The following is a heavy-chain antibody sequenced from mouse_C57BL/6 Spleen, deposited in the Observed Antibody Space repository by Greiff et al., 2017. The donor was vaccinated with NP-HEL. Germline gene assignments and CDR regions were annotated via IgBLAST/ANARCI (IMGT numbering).Heavy chain of an antibody. CDR2: INPSNGGT. D-gene: IGHD2-2*01. CDR1: GYTFTSYW. J-gene: IGHJ3*01. CDR3: ARGGIYGNDVAY. Sequence: QVQLQQPGTELVKPGASVKLSCKASGYTFTSYWMHWVKQRPGQGLEWIGNINPSNGGTNYNEKFKSKATLTVDKSSSTANMQLSSLTSEDSAVYYWARGGIYGNDVAYWGQGTLVTVSA. V-gene: IGHV1-53*01.